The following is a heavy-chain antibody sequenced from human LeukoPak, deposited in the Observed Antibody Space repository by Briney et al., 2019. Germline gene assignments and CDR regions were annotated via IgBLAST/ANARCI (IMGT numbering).Heavy chain of an antibody. Sequence: TLSLTCAVSGGSINSGGYSWSWIRQPPGRGLQWVGSIFRSGSTYYNPSLMSRVTISLGRSKNQFSLKLTSVTAADTAVYYCARGGLGYCSSTSCYGANWFDPWGQGTLVTVSS. V-gene: IGHV4-30-2*01. D-gene: IGHD2-2*01. CDR1: GGSINSGGYS. CDR3: ARGGLGYCSSTSCYGANWFDP. J-gene: IGHJ5*02. CDR2: IFRSGST.